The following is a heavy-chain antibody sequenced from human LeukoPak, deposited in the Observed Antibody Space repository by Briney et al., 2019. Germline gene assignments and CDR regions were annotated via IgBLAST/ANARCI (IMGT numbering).Heavy chain of an antibody. D-gene: IGHD3-10*01. Sequence: ASVKVSCKASGYTSTDYGISWVRQAPGQGLEWMGWISINRGNTNYAQKFQGRVSMTTDTSTSTAYMELRGLRSDDTAVYYCAKDGSSLWFGELLSTFFDYWGQGTLVTVSS. V-gene: IGHV1-18*01. CDR2: ISINRGNT. J-gene: IGHJ4*02. CDR1: GYTSTDYG. CDR3: AKDGSSLWFGELLSTFFDY.